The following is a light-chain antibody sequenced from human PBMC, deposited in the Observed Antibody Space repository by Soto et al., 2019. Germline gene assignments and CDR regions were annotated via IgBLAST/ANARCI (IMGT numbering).Light chain of an antibody. CDR1: SSDVGGYNY. Sequence: QSAPTQPASVSGSPGQSIAISCTGTSSDVGGYNYVSWYQQHPGKAPKLMIHEVSNRPSGISDRFSGSKSGNTASLTISGLQADDEADYYCSSHTSYSTRVFGTGTKVTVL. J-gene: IGLJ1*01. CDR3: SSHTSYSTRV. V-gene: IGLV2-14*01. CDR2: EVS.